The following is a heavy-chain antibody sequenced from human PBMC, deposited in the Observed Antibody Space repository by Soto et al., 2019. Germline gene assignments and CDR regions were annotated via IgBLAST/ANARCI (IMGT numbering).Heavy chain of an antibody. V-gene: IGHV4-30-2*01. D-gene: IGHD3-9*01. Sequence: QLQLQESGSGLVKPSQTLSLTCAVSGGSISSGGYSWSWIRQPPGKGLEGIGYIYHSGSTYYSPSLKSRVPISVDRSKSHFSMKLSSVTAADTAVYYCARGLSYDILTGYYAPGSWFDPWGQGTLVTVSS. CDR2: IYHSGST. CDR3: ARGLSYDILTGYYAPGSWFDP. J-gene: IGHJ5*02. CDR1: GGSISSGGYS.